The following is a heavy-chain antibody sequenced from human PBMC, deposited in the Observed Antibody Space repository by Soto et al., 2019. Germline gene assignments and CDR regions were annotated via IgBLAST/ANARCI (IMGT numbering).Heavy chain of an antibody. CDR2: VSHDGRNT. D-gene: IGHD6-19*01. J-gene: IGHJ4*02. Sequence: VQLVESGGGVVQPGRSLRLSCAASGFTFSDYAMHWVRQAPGKVLEWVAVVSHDGRNTHYADSVKGRFTISRDSSRNTVSQEMTSLEAEDTAVYYCAKGGRQWLVTSDFNYWGQGALVTVSS. CDR3: AKGGRQWLVTSDFNY. CDR1: GFTFSDYA. V-gene: IGHV3-30*18.